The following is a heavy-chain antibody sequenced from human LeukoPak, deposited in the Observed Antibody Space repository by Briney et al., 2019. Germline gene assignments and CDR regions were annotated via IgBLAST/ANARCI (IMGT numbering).Heavy chain of an antibody. CDR2: INPNSGGT. CDR3: ATSVYYYDSSGYYPHRFDP. CDR1: GYTFTGYY. J-gene: IGHJ5*02. V-gene: IGHV1-2*02. Sequence: ASVKVSCKASGYTFTGYYMHWVRQAPGQGLEWMGWINPNSGGTNYAQKFQGRVTMTRDTSISTAYMELSRLRSDDTAVYYCATSVYYYDSSGYYPHRFDPWGQGTLVTVSS. D-gene: IGHD3-22*01.